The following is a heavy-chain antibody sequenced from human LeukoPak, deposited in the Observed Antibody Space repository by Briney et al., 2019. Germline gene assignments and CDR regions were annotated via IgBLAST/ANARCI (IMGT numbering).Heavy chain of an antibody. CDR3: ARAGGRSWFDP. V-gene: IGHV1-69*13. CDR2: IIPIFDTG. CDR1: GGTFSNYP. Sequence: SVKVSCKASGGTFSNYPISWVRQTPGQGLEWMGGIIPIFDTGNYAQKFQGRVTITADQSTSTAYMELSSLRSEDTAVYYCARAGGRSWFDPWGQGTLVTVSS. J-gene: IGHJ5*02.